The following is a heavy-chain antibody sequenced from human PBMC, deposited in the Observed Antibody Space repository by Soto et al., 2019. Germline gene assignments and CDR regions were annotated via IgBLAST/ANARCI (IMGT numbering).Heavy chain of an antibody. V-gene: IGHV4-39*01. J-gene: IGHJ4*02. CDR1: GESITSSSYY. Sequence: SENLSRTCIYSGESITSSSYYWGWIRQPLGKGLEWIGSIYYSGRTYYNPSFKSRVTISIDTSKNQFSLKLSSVTATDTAVYYCARQRTTVVTQAYFDHWGQGALVTVS. CDR3: ARQRTTVVTQAYFDH. CDR2: IYYSGRT. D-gene: IGHD2-21*02.